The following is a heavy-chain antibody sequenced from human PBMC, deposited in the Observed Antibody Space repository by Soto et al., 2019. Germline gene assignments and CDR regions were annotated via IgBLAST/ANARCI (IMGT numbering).Heavy chain of an antibody. CDR3: AGYGSGYYLGY. CDR2: ISVYTGNT. D-gene: IGHD3-10*01. V-gene: IGHV1-18*01. J-gene: IGHJ4*02. Sequence: QVQLVQSGLEVKKPGASVKVSCKASGYTFTSYGISWVRQAPGQGLEWMGWISVYTGNTKYAQNFQGRVTMTTDKFTTTAYMEPRSLRTDGTAVYYCAGYGSGYYLGYWGQGTLVTVSS. CDR1: GYTFTSYG.